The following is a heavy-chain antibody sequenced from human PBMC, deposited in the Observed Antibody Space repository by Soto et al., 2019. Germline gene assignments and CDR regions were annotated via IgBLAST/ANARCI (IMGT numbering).Heavy chain of an antibody. J-gene: IGHJ6*02. CDR3: ASPTVSQFYYHGMDV. V-gene: IGHV5-51*01. CDR1: RYTFTNSW. CDR2: IYPADSDT. D-gene: IGHD4-4*01. Sequence: GESLKISCKGSRYTFTNSWIGWVRQMPGKGLEWIGMIYPADSDTRYSPSLQGQVTISADKSISTAYLQWSTLKASDTAMYYCASPTVSQFYYHGMDVWGQGTTVTVSS.